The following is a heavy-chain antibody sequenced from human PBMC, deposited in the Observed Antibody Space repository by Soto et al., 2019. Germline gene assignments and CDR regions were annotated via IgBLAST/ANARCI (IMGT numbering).Heavy chain of an antibody. Sequence: SGPTLVNPTQTLTLTCTFSGFSLSTSGVGVGWIRQPPGKALEWLALIYWDDDKRYSPSLKSRLTITKETSNNQVVLTKTNIGPVEPAPYYCSHKEDYLGSGSPFDYWGQGTLVTVSS. CDR1: GFSLSTSGVG. V-gene: IGHV2-5*02. CDR2: IYWDDDK. D-gene: IGHD3-10*01. CDR3: SHKEDYLGSGSPFDY. J-gene: IGHJ4*02.